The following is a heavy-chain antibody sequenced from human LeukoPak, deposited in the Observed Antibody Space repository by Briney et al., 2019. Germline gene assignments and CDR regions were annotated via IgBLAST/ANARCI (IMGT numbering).Heavy chain of an antibody. CDR2: IYYSGST. J-gene: IGHJ5*02. V-gene: IGHV4-59*12. D-gene: IGHD2-15*01. CDR1: GGSISSYY. CDR3: ARRKGSSYNWFDP. Sequence: SETLSLTCTGSGGSISSYYWSWIRQPPGKGLEWIGYIYYSGSTNYNPSLKSRVTISVDTSKNQFSLKLSSVTAADTAVYYCARRKGSSYNWFDPWGQGTLVTVSS.